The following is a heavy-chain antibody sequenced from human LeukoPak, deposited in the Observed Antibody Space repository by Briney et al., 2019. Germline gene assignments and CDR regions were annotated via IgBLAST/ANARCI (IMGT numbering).Heavy chain of an antibody. D-gene: IGHD1-26*01. J-gene: IGHJ4*02. V-gene: IGHV1-2*02. CDR1: GYTFTGYY. Sequence: ASVKVSCKASGYTFTGYYMYWVRQAPGQGLEWMGWINPNSGGTNYAQKFQGRVTMTRDTSISTAYMELSKLRSDDTAVYYCARALGAADFDYWGQGTLVTVSS. CDR3: ARALGAADFDY. CDR2: INPNSGGT.